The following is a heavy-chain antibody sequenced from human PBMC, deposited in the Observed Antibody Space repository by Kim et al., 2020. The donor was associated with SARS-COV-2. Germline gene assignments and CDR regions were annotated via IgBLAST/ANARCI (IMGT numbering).Heavy chain of an antibody. J-gene: IGHJ1*01. Sequence: SETLSLTCTVSGDSINTYYWSWIRQPPGKGLEWIGFIYYSGTTYYNPSLKSRVTISLDTSKKQFSLRLSSVTAADTAVYYCARGSERSGYQAFQHWGQGTLVTVSS. CDR1: GDSINTYY. V-gene: IGHV4-59*01. CDR2: IYYSGTT. D-gene: IGHD3-3*01. CDR3: ARGSERSGYQAFQH.